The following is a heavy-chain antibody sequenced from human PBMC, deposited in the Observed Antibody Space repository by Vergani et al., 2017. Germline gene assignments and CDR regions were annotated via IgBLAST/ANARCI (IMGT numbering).Heavy chain of an antibody. J-gene: IGHJ6*02. CDR3: ARFLTKPIRPTMPYGMDV. CDR1: GYTFTSYA. V-gene: IGHV1-3*01. CDR2: INAGNGNT. Sequence: QVQLVQSGAEVKKPGASVKVSCKASGYTFTSYAMHWVRQAPGQRLEWMGWINAGNGNTKYSQKFQGRVTITRDTSASTAYMELSSLRSEDTAVYYCARFLTKPIRPTMPYGMDVWGQGTTVTVSS. D-gene: IGHD2-2*01.